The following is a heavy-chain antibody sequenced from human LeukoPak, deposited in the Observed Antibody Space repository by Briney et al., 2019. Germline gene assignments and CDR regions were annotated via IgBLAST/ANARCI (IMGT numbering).Heavy chain of an antibody. CDR3: ACTDKHYYYGMDV. CDR2: IYYSGST. V-gene: IGHV4-31*03. Sequence: SETLSLTCTVSGGSISSGGYYWSWIRQHPGKGLEWIGYIYYSGSTYYNPSLKSRVTISVDTSKNQFSLKLSSVTAADTAVYYCACTDKHYYYGMDVWGQGTTVTVSS. CDR1: GGSISSGGYY. J-gene: IGHJ6*02.